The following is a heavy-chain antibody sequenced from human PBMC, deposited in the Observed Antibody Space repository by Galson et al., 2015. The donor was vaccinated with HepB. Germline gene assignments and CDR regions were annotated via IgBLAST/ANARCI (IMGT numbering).Heavy chain of an antibody. CDR1: RLSLSGYA. CDR3: MTVKQGLPGPFEN. CDR2: ISRDGDTI. J-gene: IGHJ4*02. D-gene: IGHD2-21*02. V-gene: IGHV3-30-3*01. Sequence: SLRLSCAASRLSLSGYAMHWVRQAPDKGLDWLAVISRDGDTIFYADSVKGRFTISRDNSKNTLYLQMHSLSPEDTAVYYCMTVKQGLPGPFENWGRGTLVSVSS.